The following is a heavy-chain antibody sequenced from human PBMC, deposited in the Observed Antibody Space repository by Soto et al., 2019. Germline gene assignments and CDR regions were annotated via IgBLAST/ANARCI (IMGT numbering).Heavy chain of an antibody. J-gene: IGHJ4*02. V-gene: IGHV1-3*01. CDR2: INVATGNT. CDR3: AREHDDWSAYSFDF. Sequence: ASLKRYFKPSGFGFLSYAVHWVRKAPGQRLEWMGWINVATGNTKYSQHFQGRVTITRDTSASTAYMELNGLTSDDTAIYYCAREHDDWSAYSFDFWGQGTLVTGSS. D-gene: IGHD3-3*01. CDR1: GFGFLSYA.